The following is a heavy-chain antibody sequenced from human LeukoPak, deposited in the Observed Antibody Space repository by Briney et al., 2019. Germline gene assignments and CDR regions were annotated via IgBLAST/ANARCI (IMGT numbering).Heavy chain of an antibody. CDR1: GFTFSSYA. D-gene: IGHD4-17*01. J-gene: IGHJ6*03. Sequence: PGGSLRLSCAASGFTFSSYAMSWVRQAPGKGLEWIGSVYYGGTTYYNPSLKSRVTISEDTSKNQFSLKLSSVTAADTAVYYCARRATTVTTGYYYYYMDVWGKGTTVTVSS. CDR2: VYYGGTT. CDR3: ARRATTVTTGYYYYYMDV. V-gene: IGHV4-39*01.